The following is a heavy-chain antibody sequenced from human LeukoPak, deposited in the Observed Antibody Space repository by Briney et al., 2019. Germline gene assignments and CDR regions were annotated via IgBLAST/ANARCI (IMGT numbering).Heavy chain of an antibody. V-gene: IGHV1-46*01. D-gene: IGHD2-2*01. CDR2: INPSGGST. J-gene: IGHJ5*02. Sequence: ASVKVSCTASGYTFTSYYMHWVRQAPGQGLEWMGIINPSGGSTSYAQKFQGRVTMTRDTSTSTVYMELSSLRSEDTAVYYCARDGGDIVVVPAAGGFDPWGQGTLVTVSS. CDR1: GYTFTSYY. CDR3: ARDGGDIVVVPAAGGFDP.